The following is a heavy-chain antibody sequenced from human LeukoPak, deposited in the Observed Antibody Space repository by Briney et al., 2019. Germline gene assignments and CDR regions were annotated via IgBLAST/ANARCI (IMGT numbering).Heavy chain of an antibody. Sequence: PGGSLRLSCAASGFTFSVYYMSWIRQAPGKGLEWVSYINSGGDYTDYAESVRGRFTISRDNAKDSQYLQMNSLRVEDTAVYYCATEDWAVATSWGQGTLVTVSS. CDR3: ATEDWAVATS. V-gene: IGHV3-11*06. CDR2: INSGGDYT. D-gene: IGHD5-12*01. CDR1: GFTFSVYY. J-gene: IGHJ5*02.